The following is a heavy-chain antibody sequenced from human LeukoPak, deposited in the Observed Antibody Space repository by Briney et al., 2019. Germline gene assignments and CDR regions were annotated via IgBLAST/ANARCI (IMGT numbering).Heavy chain of an antibody. J-gene: IGHJ4*02. Sequence: GRSLRLSCAASGFTFSSYSMHWVRQAPGKALEWVACDGRDEFYADSVKGRFTISRDSSKNALFLQMNSLRPEDTAVYYCAREGELRDFFDFWGPGTLVTVSS. CDR1: GFTFSSYS. D-gene: IGHD1-7*01. CDR3: AREGELRDFFDF. CDR2: DGRDE. V-gene: IGHV3-30*01.